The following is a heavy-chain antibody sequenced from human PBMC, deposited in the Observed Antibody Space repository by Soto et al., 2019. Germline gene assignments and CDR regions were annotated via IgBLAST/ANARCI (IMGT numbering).Heavy chain of an antibody. Sequence: PGGSLRLSCAASGLTFSSYSMNWVRQAPGKGLEWVSYISSSSSTIYYADSVKGRFTISRDNAKNSLYLQMSGLRAEDTAVYYCARGDYYDTNGPFSDAFDVWGQGTMVTVSS. D-gene: IGHD3-22*01. CDR2: ISSSSSTI. CDR1: GLTFSSYS. V-gene: IGHV3-48*04. J-gene: IGHJ3*01. CDR3: ARGDYYDTNGPFSDAFDV.